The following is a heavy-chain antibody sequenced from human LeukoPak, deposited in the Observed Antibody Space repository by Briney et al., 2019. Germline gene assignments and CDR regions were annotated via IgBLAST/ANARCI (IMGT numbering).Heavy chain of an antibody. Sequence: PGGSLRLSCAASGFTFSSYSMNWVRQAPGKGLEWVSSITSSTNYIYYADSVKGRFTISRDNAKNSLSLQMNSLRAEDTAVYYCARGRVGGTSHFDFWGQGTLVTVSS. CDR1: GFTFSSYS. CDR2: ITSSTNYI. J-gene: IGHJ4*02. D-gene: IGHD1-26*01. CDR3: ARGRVGGTSHFDF. V-gene: IGHV3-21*01.